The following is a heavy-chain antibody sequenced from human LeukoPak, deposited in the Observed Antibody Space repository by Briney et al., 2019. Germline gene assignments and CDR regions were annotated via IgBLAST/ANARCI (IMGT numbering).Heavy chain of an antibody. J-gene: IGHJ4*02. CDR1: GFSLDNYW. D-gene: IGHD6-19*01. V-gene: IGHV3-74*01. CDR3: ARGSSSGWPDYFDY. CDR2: INADGRST. Sequence: GGSLRLSCAASGFSLDNYWMHWVRLAPGKGLEWVSRINADGRSTRYADCVKGRFTISRDNAKNTLYLQMSSLRAEDTAVYYCARGSSSGWPDYFDYWGRGTLVTVSS.